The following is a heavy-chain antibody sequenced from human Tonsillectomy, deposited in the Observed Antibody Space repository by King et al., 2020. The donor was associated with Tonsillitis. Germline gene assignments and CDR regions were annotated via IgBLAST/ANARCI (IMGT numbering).Heavy chain of an antibody. J-gene: IGHJ6*03. D-gene: IGHD2-2*01. CDR2: IYPGDSGT. V-gene: IGHV5-51*01. CDR3: ARQGEYPLLGGYYMDV. Sequence: EEQLVQSGAEVKKPGESLKISCKGSGYSFTSYWINWVRQMPGRGLEWVGIIYPGDSGTRYSPSFQGHVTISADKSISSAYLQWSSLKASDTAIYSCARQGEYPLLGGYYMDVWGKGTTVTVSS. CDR1: GYSFTSYW.